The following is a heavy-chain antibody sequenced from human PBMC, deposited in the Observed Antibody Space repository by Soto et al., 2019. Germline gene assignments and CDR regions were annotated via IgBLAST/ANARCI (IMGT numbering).Heavy chain of an antibody. CDR3: AWGYCSGGSCRGVYDYGMDV. J-gene: IGHJ6*02. D-gene: IGHD2-15*01. Sequence: SETLSLTCTVSGGSISSGDYYWSWIRQPPGKGLEWIGYIYYSGSTYYNPSLKSRVTISVDTSKNQFSLKLSSVTAADTAVYYCAWGYCSGGSCRGVYDYGMDVWGQGTTVTVSS. CDR2: IYYSGST. CDR1: GGSISSGDYY. V-gene: IGHV4-30-4*01.